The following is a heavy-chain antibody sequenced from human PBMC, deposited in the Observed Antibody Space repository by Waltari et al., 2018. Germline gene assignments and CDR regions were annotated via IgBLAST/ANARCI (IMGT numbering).Heavy chain of an antibody. D-gene: IGHD1-26*01. J-gene: IGHJ4*02. CDR2: ISGSRSTI. Sequence: EVQLVESGGGLVQPGGSLRLSCEASGFDFSSPSMNWVRQAPGKGLEWVSYISGSRSTIHYADSVKGRFTISRDNANNSLYLQMNSLRDEDTAVYYCATVGVENQWELLRYDYWGQGTLVTVSS. CDR1: GFDFSSPS. V-gene: IGHV3-48*02. CDR3: ATVGVENQWELLRYDY.